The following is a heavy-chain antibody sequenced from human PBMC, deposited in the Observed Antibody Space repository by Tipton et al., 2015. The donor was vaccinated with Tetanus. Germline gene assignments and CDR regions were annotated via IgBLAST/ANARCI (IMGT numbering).Heavy chain of an antibody. CDR3: ARPGVGGYTGYYFGL. J-gene: IGHJ4*02. CDR2: IHYSGSS. V-gene: IGHV4-39*01. D-gene: IGHD3-10*01. Sequence: TLSLTCTVSCGSISGSSYYWGWIRQPPGKWLEWIGSIHYSGSSYYNPTLKSRVTISLDTAKNQFSLKLDSVTAADAAVYYCARPGVGGYTGYYFGLWGQGTVVTVSS. CDR1: CGSISGSSYY.